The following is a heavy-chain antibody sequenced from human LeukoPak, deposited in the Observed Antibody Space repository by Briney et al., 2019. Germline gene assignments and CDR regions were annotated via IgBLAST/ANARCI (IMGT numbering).Heavy chain of an antibody. CDR1: GFTFSSYS. Sequence: GGSLRLSCAASGFTFSSYSMNWVRQAPGKGLEWVSSISSSSSYIYYADSVKGRFTISRDNAKNSLYLQMNSLRAEDTAVYYCARDRAAVAGINVDYWGQGTLVTVSS. D-gene: IGHD6-19*01. J-gene: IGHJ4*02. V-gene: IGHV3-21*01. CDR2: ISSSSSYI. CDR3: ARDRAAVAGINVDY.